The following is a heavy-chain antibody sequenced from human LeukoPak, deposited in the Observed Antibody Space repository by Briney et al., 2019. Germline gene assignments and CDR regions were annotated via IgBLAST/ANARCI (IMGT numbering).Heavy chain of an antibody. Sequence: SETLSLTCAVYGGSFSGYYWSWIRQPPGKGLEWIGEINHSGSTNYNPSLKSRVTISVDTSKNQFSLKLSSVTAADTAVYYCAREKDYSYGYRGPLTNWGQGPWSPSPQ. CDR1: GGSFSGYY. D-gene: IGHD5-18*01. J-gene: IGHJ1*01. V-gene: IGHV4-34*01. CDR2: INHSGST. CDR3: AREKDYSYGYRGPLTN.